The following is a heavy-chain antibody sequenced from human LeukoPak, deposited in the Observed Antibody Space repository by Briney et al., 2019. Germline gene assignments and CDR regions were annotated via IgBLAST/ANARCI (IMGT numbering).Heavy chain of an antibody. CDR3: ARGGEWSYDY. J-gene: IGHJ4*02. CDR2: IYTTGST. D-gene: IGHD3-3*01. CDR1: DDSISDYY. Sequence: PSETLSLTCTVSDDSISDYYWSWIRQPAGKGLEWIGRIYTTGSTNYNPSLKSRVTTSIDMSKNQFSLNLSSVTAADAAVYYCARGGEWSYDYWGQGTQVTVSS. V-gene: IGHV4-4*07.